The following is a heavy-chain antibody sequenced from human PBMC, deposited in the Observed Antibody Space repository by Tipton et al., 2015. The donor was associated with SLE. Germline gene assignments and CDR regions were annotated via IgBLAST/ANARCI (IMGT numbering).Heavy chain of an antibody. D-gene: IGHD2-21*02. CDR1: GGSISSSSYY. CDR3: ASGKGDSDFDY. J-gene: IGHJ4*02. Sequence: LRLSCTVSGGSISSSSYYWGWIRQPPGKGLEWIGSIYYSGSTNYNPSLKSRVTISVDTSKNQFSLKLSSVTAADTAVYYCASGKGDSDFDYWGQGTLVTVSS. CDR2: IYYSGST. V-gene: IGHV4-39*07.